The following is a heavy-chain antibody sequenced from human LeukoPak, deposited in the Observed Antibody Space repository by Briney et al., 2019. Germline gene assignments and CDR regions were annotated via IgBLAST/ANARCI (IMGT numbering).Heavy chain of an antibody. Sequence: PSETLSLTCTVSGGSTSSDYWSWIRQSPGKGLEWVGYVYNSGNTGKNPSLKSRVTILLDTSKNQCSLKLTSVSAADTAVYYCARLKLGAYFDLWGRGTLVTVSS. J-gene: IGHJ2*01. D-gene: IGHD3-16*01. V-gene: IGHV4-59*08. CDR1: GGSTSSDY. CDR2: VYNSGNT. CDR3: ARLKLGAYFDL.